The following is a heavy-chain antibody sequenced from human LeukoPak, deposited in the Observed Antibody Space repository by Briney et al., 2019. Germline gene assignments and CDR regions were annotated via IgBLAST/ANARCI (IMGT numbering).Heavy chain of an antibody. CDR2: ICYSGST. Sequence: SETLSLTCTVSGGSLSSYCWSWIRQPPGKGLEWIGYICYSGSTKYNPSLKSRVTISEDTSKNQFSLKLSSVTAADTAVYYCARYNGAFGFDYWGQGTLVTVSS. D-gene: IGHD1-26*01. CDR3: ARYNGAFGFDY. V-gene: IGHV4-59*01. CDR1: GGSLSSYC. J-gene: IGHJ4*02.